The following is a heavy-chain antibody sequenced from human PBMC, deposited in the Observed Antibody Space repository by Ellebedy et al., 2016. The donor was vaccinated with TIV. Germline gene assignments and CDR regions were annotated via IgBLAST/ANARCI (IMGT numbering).Heavy chain of an antibody. V-gene: IGHV1-69*04. Sequence: AASVKVSCKASGGTFSSYAISWVRQAPGQGLEWMGRIIPILGIANYAQKFQGRVTITADKSTSTAYMELSSLRSEDTAVYYCAREVWNGVVAAEGFDPWGQGTLVTVSS. CDR1: GGTFSSYA. D-gene: IGHD2-15*01. CDR2: IIPILGIA. CDR3: AREVWNGVVAAEGFDP. J-gene: IGHJ5*02.